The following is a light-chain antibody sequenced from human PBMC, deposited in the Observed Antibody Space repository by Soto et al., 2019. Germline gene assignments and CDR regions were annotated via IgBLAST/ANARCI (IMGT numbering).Light chain of an antibody. CDR1: QSVNSN. J-gene: IGKJ4*01. CDR2: GAS. V-gene: IGKV3-20*01. CDR3: QQYGSSPLT. Sequence: ENVLTQSPATLSLSPGERATLSCRASQSVNSNLAWYQQKPGQAPRLLIYGASSRATGIPDRFSGSESGTDFTLTISRLEPEDFAVFYCQQYGSSPLTFGGGTKGDIK.